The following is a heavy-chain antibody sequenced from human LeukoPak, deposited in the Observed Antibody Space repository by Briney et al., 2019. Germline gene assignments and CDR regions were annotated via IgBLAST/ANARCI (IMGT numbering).Heavy chain of an antibody. J-gene: IGHJ4*02. CDR3: ARANFLYCSSSTCLFDY. Sequence: ASVKVSCTASGYTFTDYYMHWVRQAPGQGFEWMGWINPNDGDTDYAQKFQGRVTMTRDTSISTAHMEVSRLRSDDTAVYYCARANFLYCSSSTCLFDYWGQGTLVTVSS. CDR2: INPNDGDT. CDR1: GYTFTDYY. V-gene: IGHV1-2*02. D-gene: IGHD2-2*01.